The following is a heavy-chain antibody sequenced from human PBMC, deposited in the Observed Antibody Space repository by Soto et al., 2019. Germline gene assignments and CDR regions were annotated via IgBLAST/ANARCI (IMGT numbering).Heavy chain of an antibody. Sequence: TGGSLRLSCPASGFTSRNYAMSWVRQAPGKGLEWVSTIRGSGGSRYYADSVKGRFTISRDNSKSTLYLQMNSLRDEDTAVYYCAKGERGGYDKKGLDVWGQGTTVTVSS. J-gene: IGHJ6*02. CDR1: GFTSRNYA. CDR2: IRGSGGSR. V-gene: IGHV3-23*01. CDR3: AKGERGGYDKKGLDV. D-gene: IGHD3-10*01.